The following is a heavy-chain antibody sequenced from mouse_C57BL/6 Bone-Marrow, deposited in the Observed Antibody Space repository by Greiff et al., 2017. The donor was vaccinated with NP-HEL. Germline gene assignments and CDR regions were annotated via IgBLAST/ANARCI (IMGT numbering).Heavy chain of an antibody. CDR2: IHPNSGST. CDR3: ASDGSWFAY. Sequence: QVQLKQPGAELVKPGASVKLSCKASGYTFTSYWMHWVKQRPGQGLEWIGMIHPNSGSTNYNEKFKSKATLTVDKSSSTAYMQLSSLTSEDSAVYYCASDGSWFAYWGQGTLVTVSA. V-gene: IGHV1-64*01. D-gene: IGHD1-1*01. CDR1: GYTFTSYW. J-gene: IGHJ3*01.